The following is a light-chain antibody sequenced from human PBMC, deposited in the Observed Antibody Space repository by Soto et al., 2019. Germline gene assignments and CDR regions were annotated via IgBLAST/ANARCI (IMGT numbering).Light chain of an antibody. J-gene: IGKJ1*01. CDR1: QSVSSN. CDR3: QQCGSSPWT. Sequence: EIVMTHSPATLSVSPVERATLSFRASQSVSSNLAWYQQKPGQAPRLLIYAASSRATGIPDRFSGGGSGTDFTLTISRLEPEDFAVYYCQQCGSSPWTFGQGTKVDIK. V-gene: IGKV3-20*01. CDR2: AAS.